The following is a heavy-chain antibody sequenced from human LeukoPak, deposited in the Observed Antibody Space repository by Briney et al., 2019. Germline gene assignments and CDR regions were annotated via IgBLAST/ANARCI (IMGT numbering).Heavy chain of an antibody. J-gene: IGHJ4*02. CDR1: GGSFSGYY. CDR2: INHSGST. V-gene: IGHV4-34*01. Sequence: SETLSLTCAVYGGSFSGYYWSWIRQPPGKGLEWIGEINHSGSTNYNPSLKSRLTISVDTSKNQFSLKLSSVTAADTAVYYCARKDILTGYPFGYWGQGTLVTVSS. CDR3: ARKDILTGYPFGY. D-gene: IGHD3-9*01.